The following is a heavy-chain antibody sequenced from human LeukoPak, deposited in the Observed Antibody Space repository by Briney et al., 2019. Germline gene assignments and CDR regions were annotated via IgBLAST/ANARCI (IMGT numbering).Heavy chain of an antibody. CDR2: IRYDESNK. CDR1: GFTFSSYG. Sequence: PGGSLRLSCAASGFTFSSYGMHWVRQAPGKGLEWVAFIRYDESNKYYADSVKGRFTISRDNSKNTLYLQMNSLRTEDTAVYYCSGIAVAGIYWGQGTLVTVSS. V-gene: IGHV3-30*02. D-gene: IGHD6-19*01. CDR3: SGIAVAGIY. J-gene: IGHJ4*02.